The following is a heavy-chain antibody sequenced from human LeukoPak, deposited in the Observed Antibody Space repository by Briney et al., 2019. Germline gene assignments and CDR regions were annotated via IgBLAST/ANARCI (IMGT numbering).Heavy chain of an antibody. CDR1: GFTFSSYW. V-gene: IGHV3-7*05. CDR2: IKQDGSEE. CDR3: ARDPYSSTWSYGMDV. Sequence: PGGSLRLSCAASGFTFSSYWMSWVRQAPGKGLEWVANIKQDGSEEVYVDFVKGRFTISRDNAKNSLFLQLNTLRAEDTAVYYCARDPYSSTWSYGMDVWGQGTTVTVSS. D-gene: IGHD6-6*01. J-gene: IGHJ6*02.